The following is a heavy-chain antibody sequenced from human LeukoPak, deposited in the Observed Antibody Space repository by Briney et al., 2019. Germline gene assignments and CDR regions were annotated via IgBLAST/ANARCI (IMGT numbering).Heavy chain of an antibody. J-gene: IGHJ4*02. CDR2: INHSGST. D-gene: IGHD3-22*01. Sequence: PSETLSLTCAVYGGSFSGYYWSWIRQPPGKGLEWIGEINHSGSTNYNPSLKSRVTISVDTSKNQFSLKLSSVTAADTAVYYCARHRGDSSGYYFSYFDYWGQGTLVTVSS. V-gene: IGHV4-34*01. CDR3: ARHRGDSSGYYFSYFDY. CDR1: GGSFSGYY.